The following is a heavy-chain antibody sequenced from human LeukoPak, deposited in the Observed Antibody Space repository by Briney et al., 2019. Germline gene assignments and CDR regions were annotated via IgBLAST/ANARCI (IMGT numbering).Heavy chain of an antibody. V-gene: IGHV3-30*04. Sequence: GRSLRLSCAASGFTFSSYAMHWVRRAPGKGLEWVTVISYHARDQFYADSVKGRFTVSRDNSKNTLYLQMNSLRAEDSAVYYCAAQPCSGGVCYLDYWGQGTLVTVSS. J-gene: IGHJ4*02. CDR2: ISYHARDQ. CDR3: AAQPCSGGVCYLDY. D-gene: IGHD2-8*02. CDR1: GFTFSSYA.